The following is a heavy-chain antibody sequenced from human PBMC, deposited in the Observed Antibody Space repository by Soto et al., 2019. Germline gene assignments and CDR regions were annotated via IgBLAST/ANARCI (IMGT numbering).Heavy chain of an antibody. CDR2: ISSSSSYT. CDR3: ARGRDTAMVINWGPVKPIDY. D-gene: IGHD5-18*01. Sequence: PGGSLRLSCAASGFTFSDYYMSWIRQAPGKGLEWVSYISSSSSYTNYADSVKGRFTISRDNAKNSLYLQMNSLRAEDTAVYYCARGRDTAMVINWGPVKPIDYWGQGTLVTVSS. V-gene: IGHV3-11*06. J-gene: IGHJ4*02. CDR1: GFTFSDYY.